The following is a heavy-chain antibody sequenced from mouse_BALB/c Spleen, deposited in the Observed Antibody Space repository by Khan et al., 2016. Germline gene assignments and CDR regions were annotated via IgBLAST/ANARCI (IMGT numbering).Heavy chain of an antibody. Sequence: QVQLKQSGPGLVAPSQSLSITCTVSGFSLTSYGVHWVRQPPGKGLEWLVVIWSDGSTTYNSALKSRLSISKDNSKSQVFLKMNSLQTDDTAMYYCARNDGYYLYYYAMDYWGQGTSVTVSS. CDR1: GFSLTSYG. CDR2: IWSDGST. V-gene: IGHV2-6*02. D-gene: IGHD2-3*01. CDR3: ARNDGYYLYYYAMDY. J-gene: IGHJ4*01.